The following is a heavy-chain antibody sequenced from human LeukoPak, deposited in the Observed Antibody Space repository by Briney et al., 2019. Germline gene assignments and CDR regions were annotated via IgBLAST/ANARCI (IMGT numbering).Heavy chain of an antibody. V-gene: IGHV3-48*01. CDR3: AKDDRWLQFCC. CDR1: GFTFSSYS. D-gene: IGHD5-24*01. J-gene: IGHJ4*02. Sequence: GGSLRLSCAASGFTFSSYSMNWVRQAPGKGLEWVSYISSSSSTIYYADSVRGRFTISRDNSRNTVYLQMNSLRAEDTAVYYCAKDDRWLQFCCWGQGTLVTVSA. CDR2: ISSSSSTI.